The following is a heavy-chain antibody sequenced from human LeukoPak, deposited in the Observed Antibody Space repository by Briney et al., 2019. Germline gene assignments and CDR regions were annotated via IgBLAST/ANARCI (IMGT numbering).Heavy chain of an antibody. J-gene: IGHJ4*02. D-gene: IGHD6-13*01. CDR1: GLTFSSYW. CDR2: IKEEGSEI. V-gene: IGHV3-7*01. Sequence: PGGSLRLSCAASGLTFSSYWMSWVRQAPGKGLEWVANIKEEGSEIHYVDSVKGRFTISRDNAKNSLYLQMNSLRAEDTAVYYCARGTSSSWSPFGYWGQGTLVTVSS. CDR3: ARGTSSSWSPFGY.